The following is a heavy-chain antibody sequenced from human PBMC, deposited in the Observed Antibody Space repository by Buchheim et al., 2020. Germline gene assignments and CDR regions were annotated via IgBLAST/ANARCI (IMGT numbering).Heavy chain of an antibody. V-gene: IGHV3-33*01. Sequence: QVQLVESGGGVVQPGRSLRLSCAASGFTFSSYGMHWVRQAPGKGLEWVAVIWYDGSNKYYADSVKGRFTISRDNSKNTLYLQMNSLRAEDTAVYYCARDGLRDGDYYYYGMDVWGQGTT. J-gene: IGHJ6*02. CDR1: GFTFSSYG. CDR2: IWYDGSNK. D-gene: IGHD4-17*01. CDR3: ARDGLRDGDYYYYGMDV.